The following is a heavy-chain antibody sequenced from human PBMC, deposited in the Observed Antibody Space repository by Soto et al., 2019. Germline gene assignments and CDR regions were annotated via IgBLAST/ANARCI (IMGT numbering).Heavy chain of an antibody. CDR2: ISYDGSNK. CDR1: GFTFGSYA. CDR3: ARAYYDSSGYYYYHY. Sequence: PGGSLRLSCAASGFTFGSYAMHWVRQAPGKGLEWVAVISYDGSNKYYADSVKGRFTISRDNSKNTLYLQMNSLRAEDTAVYYCARAYYDSSGYYYYHYWGQGTLVTVSS. J-gene: IGHJ4*02. V-gene: IGHV3-30-3*01. D-gene: IGHD3-22*01.